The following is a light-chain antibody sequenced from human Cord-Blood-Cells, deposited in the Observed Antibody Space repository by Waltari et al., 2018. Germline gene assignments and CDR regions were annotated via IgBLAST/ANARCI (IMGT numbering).Light chain of an antibody. CDR3: SSYTSSSTVV. Sequence: QSALTEPAPRSGPPVQPITISCTRTRSYVVGHNCVSWYQQHPGKAPKLMIYDVSKRPSGVSNRFSGSKSGNTASLSISGLKAEDEADYYCSSYTSSSTVVFGGGTKLTVL. V-gene: IGLV2-14*01. CDR2: DVS. J-gene: IGLJ2*01. CDR1: RSYVVGHNC.